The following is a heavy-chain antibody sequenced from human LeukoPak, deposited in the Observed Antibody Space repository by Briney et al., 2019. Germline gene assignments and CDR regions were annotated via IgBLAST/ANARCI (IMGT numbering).Heavy chain of an antibody. V-gene: IGHV6-1*01. J-gene: IGHJ5*02. Sequence: SQTLSLTCAISGDSVSNNSVTWNWIRQSPSRGLEWLGRTYYRSTWYNDYAVSVRGRITVNPDTSKNQFSLHLNSVTPEDTAVYYCARRLTQYDCFDPWGQGILVTVSS. CDR3: ARRLTQYDCFDP. CDR1: GDSVSNNSVT. CDR2: TYYRSTWYN. D-gene: IGHD2-2*01.